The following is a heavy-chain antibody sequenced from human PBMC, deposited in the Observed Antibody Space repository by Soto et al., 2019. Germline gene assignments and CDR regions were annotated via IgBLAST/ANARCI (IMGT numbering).Heavy chain of an antibody. J-gene: IGHJ4*02. CDR2: ISYDGSNK. D-gene: IGHD2-2*01. CDR3: ARDYCSSTSCPDY. Sequence: GGSLRLSCAASGFTFSSYAMHWVRQAPGKGLEWVAVISYDGSNKYYADSVKGRFTISRDNSKNTLYLQMNSLRAEDTAVYYCARDYCSSTSCPDYWGQGXLVTVYS. V-gene: IGHV3-30-3*01. CDR1: GFTFSSYA.